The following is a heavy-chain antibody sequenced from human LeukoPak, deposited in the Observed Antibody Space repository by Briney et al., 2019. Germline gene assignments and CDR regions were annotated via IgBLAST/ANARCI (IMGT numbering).Heavy chain of an antibody. CDR2: INPNSGGT. CDR1: GYTFTGYY. Sequence: ASVKVSCKASGYTFTGYYMHWVRQAPGQGLEWMGWINPNSGGTNYAQKFQGRVTMTRDTSISTAYMELSRLRSDDTAVYYCARNSGYCSGGSCYYYYYMDVWGKGTTVTISS. V-gene: IGHV1-2*02. CDR3: ARNSGYCSGGSCYYYYYMDV. J-gene: IGHJ6*03. D-gene: IGHD2-15*01.